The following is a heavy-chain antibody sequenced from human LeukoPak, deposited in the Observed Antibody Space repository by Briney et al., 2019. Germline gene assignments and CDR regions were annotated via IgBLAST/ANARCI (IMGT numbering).Heavy chain of an antibody. D-gene: IGHD5-18*01. J-gene: IGHJ4*02. CDR1: GYTFTGYY. Sequence: GASVEVSCKAPGYTFTGYYMHWVRQAPGQGLEWMGRINPNSGGTNYAQKFQGRVTMTRDTSISTAYMELSRLGSDDTAVYYCARGYSYGFDYWGQGTLVTVSS. CDR3: ARGYSYGFDY. CDR2: INPNSGGT. V-gene: IGHV1-2*06.